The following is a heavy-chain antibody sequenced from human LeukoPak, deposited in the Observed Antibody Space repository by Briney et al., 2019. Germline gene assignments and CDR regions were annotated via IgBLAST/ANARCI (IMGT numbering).Heavy chain of an antibody. CDR2: IRYDGSKK. J-gene: IGHJ4*02. CDR1: GFIFSSYG. Sequence: GGSLRLSCAASGFIFSSYGMHWVRQAPGKGLEWVAFIRYDGSKKYYADSVKGRFTISRDNAKNSLYLQMNSLRAEDTAVYYCAREDEVVPAAIGVYWGQGTLVTVSS. CDR3: AREDEVVPAAIGVY. D-gene: IGHD2-2*01. V-gene: IGHV3-30*02.